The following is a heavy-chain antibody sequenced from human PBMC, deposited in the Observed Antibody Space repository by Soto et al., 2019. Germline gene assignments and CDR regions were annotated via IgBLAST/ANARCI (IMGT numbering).Heavy chain of an antibody. V-gene: IGHV5-51*01. Sequence: RESLKISCQFSGYTFTIYWIGWVLQMPGKGLEWMGIIYPSDSDTRYSPSFQGQVTISADQSINTAYLQWDSLKASDTAIYYCARPANTVADHFDLWGQGTPVTVSS. CDR2: IYPSDSDT. CDR1: GYTFTIYW. CDR3: ARPANTVADHFDL. D-gene: IGHD4-17*01. J-gene: IGHJ4*02.